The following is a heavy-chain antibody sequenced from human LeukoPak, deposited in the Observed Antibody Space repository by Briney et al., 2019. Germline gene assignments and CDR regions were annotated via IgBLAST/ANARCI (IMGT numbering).Heavy chain of an antibody. CDR2: IYTSGST. CDR1: GVSISSYY. V-gene: IGHV4-4*07. CDR3: ARHFYYDSSGYYVDY. D-gene: IGHD3-22*01. J-gene: IGHJ4*02. Sequence: SETLSLTCTVSGVSISSYYWSWIRQPAGKGLEWIGRIYTSGSTNYNPSLKSRVTMSVDTSKNQFSLKLSSVTAADTAVYYCARHFYYDSSGYYVDYWGQGTLVTVSS.